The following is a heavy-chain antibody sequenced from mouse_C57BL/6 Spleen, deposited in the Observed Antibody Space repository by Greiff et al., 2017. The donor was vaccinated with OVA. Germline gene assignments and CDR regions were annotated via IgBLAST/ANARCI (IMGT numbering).Heavy chain of an antibody. D-gene: IGHD1-1*01. Sequence: VQLQQPGAELVMPGASVKLSCKASGYTFTSYWMHWVKQRPGQGLEWIGAIDPSDSYTNYNQKFKGKSTLTVDKSSSTAYMQLSSLTSEDSAVYYCARRGLYYYGSGYYFDYWGQGTTLTVSS. CDR2: IDPSDSYT. J-gene: IGHJ2*01. CDR3: ARRGLYYYGSGYYFDY. CDR1: GYTFTSYW. V-gene: IGHV1-69*01.